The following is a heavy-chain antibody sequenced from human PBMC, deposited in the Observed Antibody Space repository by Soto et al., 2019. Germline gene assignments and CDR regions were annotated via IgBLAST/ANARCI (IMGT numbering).Heavy chain of an antibody. CDR3: ARDDTYYYDSSGSPDAFDI. CDR2: IWYDGSNK. D-gene: IGHD3-22*01. CDR1: GFTFSSYG. Sequence: GGSRRLSCAASGFTFSSYGMHWVRQAPGKGLEWVAVIWYDGSNKYYADSVKGRFTISRDNSKNTLYLQMNSLRAEDTAVYYCARDDTYYYDSSGSPDAFDIWGQGTMVTVSS. J-gene: IGHJ3*02. V-gene: IGHV3-33*01.